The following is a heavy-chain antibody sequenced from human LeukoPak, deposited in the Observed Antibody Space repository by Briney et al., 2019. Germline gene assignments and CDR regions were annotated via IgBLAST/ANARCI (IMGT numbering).Heavy chain of an antibody. CDR1: GGSISSGDYY. V-gene: IGHV4-30-4*08. CDR3: ARIPVADPFDY. Sequence: SQTLSLTCTVSGGSISSGDYYWSWIRQPPGKGLEWIGYIYYSGSSYYNPSLKSRVTISVDTSKNQFSLKLSSVTAADTAVSYCARIPVADPFDYWGEGTLVTVST. J-gene: IGHJ4*02. CDR2: IYYSGSS. D-gene: IGHD6-19*01.